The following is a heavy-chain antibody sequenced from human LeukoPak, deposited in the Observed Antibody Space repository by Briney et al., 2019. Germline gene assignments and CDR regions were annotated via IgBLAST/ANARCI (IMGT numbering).Heavy chain of an antibody. CDR1: GFTFSGST. CDR3: TRTTRFLEWYDAFVI. J-gene: IGHJ3*02. CDR2: IRSKANSYAT. D-gene: IGHD3-3*01. Sequence: GGSLKLSCAASGFTFSGSTMHWVRQASGKGLEWVGRIRSKANSYATTYDESVRGRFTISRDDSKNTAYLQMNSLKTEDTAVYYCTRTTRFLEWYDAFVIWGQGTMVTVSS. V-gene: IGHV3-73*01.